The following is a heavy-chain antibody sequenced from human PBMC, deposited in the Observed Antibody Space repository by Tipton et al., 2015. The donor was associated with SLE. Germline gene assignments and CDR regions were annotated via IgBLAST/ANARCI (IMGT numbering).Heavy chain of an antibody. CDR2: INRYGHSI. Sequence: GSLRLSCAASGFAFSDYEMNWVRQSPGNGLEWVSYINRYGHSIYYADSVKGRFTISRDNAKSSLYLQMDSLRAEDTAVYYCARDHGFTSDWYEDLWGQGTLVTVSS. D-gene: IGHD1-1*01. J-gene: IGHJ5*02. V-gene: IGHV3-48*03. CDR1: GFAFSDYE. CDR3: ARDHGFTSDWYEDL.